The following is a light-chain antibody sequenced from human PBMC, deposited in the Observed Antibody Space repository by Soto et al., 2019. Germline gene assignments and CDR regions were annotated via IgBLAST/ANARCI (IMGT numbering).Light chain of an antibody. Sequence: EIVLTQSPATLSLSPGERATLSCRTSQSVSSYLAWYQQKPGQAPRLLIYDASNRATGIPARFSGSGSGTDFTLTISSVAPEDFAVYYCQQRGNWWITFGQGTRLEIK. CDR3: QQRGNWWIT. CDR1: QSVSSY. CDR2: DAS. V-gene: IGKV3-11*01. J-gene: IGKJ5*01.